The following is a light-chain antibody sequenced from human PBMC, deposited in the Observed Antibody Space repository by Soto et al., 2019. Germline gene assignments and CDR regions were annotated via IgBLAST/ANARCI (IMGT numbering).Light chain of an antibody. V-gene: IGKV1-33*01. CDR3: PQYDNLPIT. CDR2: DAS. CDR1: QDISNY. J-gene: IGKJ5*01. Sequence: DIQMTQSPSSLSASVGDRVTITCQASQDISNYLNWYQQKPGKAPKLLIYDASNLETGVPSRFSGSGSGTDFTFTISSLQPEDIATYYCPQYDNLPITFGTGTRREI.